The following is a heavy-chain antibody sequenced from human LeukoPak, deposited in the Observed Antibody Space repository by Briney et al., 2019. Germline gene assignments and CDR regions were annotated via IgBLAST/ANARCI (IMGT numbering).Heavy chain of an antibody. V-gene: IGHV3-33*08. D-gene: IGHD6-19*01. J-gene: IGHJ4*02. CDR2: IWYDGSKK. CDR3: ARAGPVYSSGWYGPYYFDY. CDR1: GFTFSSYD. Sequence: GGSLRLSCAASGFTFSSYDMSWVRQAPGKGLEWVAVIWYDGSKKYYADSVKGRFTISGDNSKNTLYLQMNSLRAEDTAVYYCARAGPVYSSGWYGPYYFDYWGQGTLVTVSS.